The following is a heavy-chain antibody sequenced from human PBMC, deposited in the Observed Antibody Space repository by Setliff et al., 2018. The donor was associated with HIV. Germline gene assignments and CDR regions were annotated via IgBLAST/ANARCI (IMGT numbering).Heavy chain of an antibody. CDR3: AMDSSGYYFFDY. V-gene: IGHV3-66*01. CDR1: GFTVSSNY. CDR2: IYSGGST. D-gene: IGHD3-22*01. Sequence: GGSLRLSCAASGFTVSSNYMSWVRQAPGKGLEWVSVIYSGGSTYYADSVKGRFTISRDNSKNTLYLKMNSLRAEDTAVYYCAMDSSGYYFFDYWGQGALVTVSS. J-gene: IGHJ4*02.